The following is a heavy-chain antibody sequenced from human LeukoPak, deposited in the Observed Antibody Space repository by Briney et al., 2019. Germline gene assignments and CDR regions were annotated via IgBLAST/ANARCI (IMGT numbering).Heavy chain of an antibody. Sequence: ASVTVSCKASGYTFTSYYMHWVRQAPGQGLEWMGIINPSGGSTSYAQKFQGRVTMTRDTSTSTVYMELSSLRSEDTAVYYCARDPGYGSGSYYRSYYGMDVWGKGTTVTVSS. CDR2: INPSGGST. CDR3: ARDPGYGSGSYYRSYYGMDV. J-gene: IGHJ6*04. D-gene: IGHD3-10*01. V-gene: IGHV1-46*01. CDR1: GYTFTSYY.